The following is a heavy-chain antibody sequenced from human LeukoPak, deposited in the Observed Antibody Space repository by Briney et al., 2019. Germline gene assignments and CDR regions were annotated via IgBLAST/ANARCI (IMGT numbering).Heavy chain of an antibody. Sequence: SETLSLTCTVSGGSISSSSYYWGWIRQPPGKGLEWIGSIYYSGSTYYNPSLKSRVTISVDTSKNQFSLKLSSVTAADTAVYYCASSRLSYYDILTGYYSPSLFDYWGQGTLVTVSS. J-gene: IGHJ4*02. D-gene: IGHD3-9*01. CDR2: IYYSGST. CDR3: ASSRLSYYDILTGYYSPSLFDY. CDR1: GGSISSSSYY. V-gene: IGHV4-39*07.